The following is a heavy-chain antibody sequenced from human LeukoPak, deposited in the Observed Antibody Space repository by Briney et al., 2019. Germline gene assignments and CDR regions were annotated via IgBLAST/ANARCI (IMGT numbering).Heavy chain of an antibody. D-gene: IGHD1-26*01. CDR3: AKEKSPIGSGSYLGGFDY. V-gene: IGHV3-43D*03. CDR2: ISWDGGST. J-gene: IGHJ4*02. CDR1: GFTFDDYA. Sequence: GGSLRLSCAASGFTFDDYAMHWVRQAPGKGLEWVSLISWDGGSTYYADSVKGRFTISRDNSKNSLYQQMNSLRAEDTALYYCAKEKSPIGSGSYLGGFDYWGQGTLVTVSS.